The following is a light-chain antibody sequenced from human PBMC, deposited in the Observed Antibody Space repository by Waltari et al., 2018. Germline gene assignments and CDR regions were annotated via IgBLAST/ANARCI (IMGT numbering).Light chain of an antibody. J-gene: IGLJ2*01. Sequence: SYELTPSASVSGSPGHTASITCSGDNLGGKYASWYQQKPSQSPVLVMDQDSKRPSGIPERFSGSNSGNTATLTISGTQAMDEADYYCQAWDSSTGIFGGGTKLTVL. CDR3: QAWDSSTGI. CDR2: QDS. V-gene: IGLV3-1*01. CDR1: NLGGKY.